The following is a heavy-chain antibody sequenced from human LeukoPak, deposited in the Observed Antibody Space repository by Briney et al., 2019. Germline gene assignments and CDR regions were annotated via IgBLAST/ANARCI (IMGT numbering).Heavy chain of an antibody. Sequence: SETLSLTCTVSGGSISTYYWSWIRQPPGKGLEWIGYIYYSGNTNYNPSLKSRVTISVDTSKNQFSLKLSSVTAADTAVYYCARVGAFSFDIWGQGTMVTVSS. J-gene: IGHJ3*02. CDR2: IYYSGNT. V-gene: IGHV4-59*01. CDR3: ARVGAFSFDI. CDR1: GGSISTYY. D-gene: IGHD1-26*01.